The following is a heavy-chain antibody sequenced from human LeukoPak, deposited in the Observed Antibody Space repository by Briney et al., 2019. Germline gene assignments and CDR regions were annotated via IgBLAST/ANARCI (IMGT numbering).Heavy chain of an antibody. Sequence: GGSLRLSCTVSGFTVSSNSMSWVRQAPGRGLEWVSFIFSSTHYSDSVKGRFTISRDNSKNTLYLQMNSLRAEDTAVYYCAKASAMIVVVSKHFDYWGQGTLVTVSS. CDR3: AKASAMIVVVSKHFDY. CDR2: IFSST. D-gene: IGHD3-22*01. V-gene: IGHV3-53*01. J-gene: IGHJ4*02. CDR1: GFTVSSNS.